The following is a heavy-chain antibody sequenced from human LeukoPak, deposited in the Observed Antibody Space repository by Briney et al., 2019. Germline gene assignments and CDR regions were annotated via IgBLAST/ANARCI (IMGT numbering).Heavy chain of an antibody. CDR2: ISTSGRAI. V-gene: IGHV3-48*02. CDR1: GFTFSNYN. Sequence: GGCLRLSCAASGFTFSNYNMNWVRQAPGKGLEWVSYISTSGRAIFYADSVKGRFTISRDNAKNSLFLQMNSLRDGDTAVYYCARVPLYDRSGYYFDYWGLGTLVTVSS. CDR3: ARVPLYDRSGYYFDY. D-gene: IGHD3-22*01. J-gene: IGHJ4*02.